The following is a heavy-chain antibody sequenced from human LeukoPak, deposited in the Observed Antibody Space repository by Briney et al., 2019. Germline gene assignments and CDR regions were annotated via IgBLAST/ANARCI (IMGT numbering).Heavy chain of an antibody. D-gene: IGHD3/OR15-3a*01. CDR1: GFTFSDYY. J-gene: IGHJ4*02. Sequence: GGSLRLSCAASGFTFSDYYMGWIRQAPGKGLEGVSYMSGSGNDIYYADSVKGRFTISRDNAKNSLYLQMNSLRAEDTAVYYCAKGILEAGLFFDYWGQGSLVTVSS. CDR2: MSGSGNDI. CDR3: AKGILEAGLFFDY. V-gene: IGHV3-11*01.